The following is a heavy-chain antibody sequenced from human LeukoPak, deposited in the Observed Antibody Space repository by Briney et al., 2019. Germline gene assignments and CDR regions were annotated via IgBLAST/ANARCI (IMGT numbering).Heavy chain of an antibody. V-gene: IGHV3-66*02. CDR2: IYSGGST. CDR3: ARVPERDFWSGYFSAMSYYFDY. CDR1: GFTVSSNY. D-gene: IGHD3-3*01. Sequence: GGSLRLSCAASGFTVSSNYMSWVRQAPGKGLEWVSVIYSGGSTYYSDSVKGRFTISRDNSKNTLYLQMNSLRAEDTAVYYCARVPERDFWSGYFSAMSYYFDYWGQGTLVTVSS. J-gene: IGHJ4*02.